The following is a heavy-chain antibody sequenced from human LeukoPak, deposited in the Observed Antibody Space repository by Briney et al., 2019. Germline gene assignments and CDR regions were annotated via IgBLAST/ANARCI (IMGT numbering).Heavy chain of an antibody. CDR3: ARVDAEFRGCSDP. V-gene: IGHV4-30-4*01. CDR2: IYYSGTT. CDR1: GGSVSSGDYY. Sequence: SETLSLTCTVSGGSVSSGDYYWGWIRQPPGKDLEWIGYIYYSGTTHYNPSLESRLTLSVDTSKNQFSLKLTSVTDADTAVYYCARVDAEFRGCSDPWGQGTLVTVSS. J-gene: IGHJ5*02. D-gene: IGHD3-22*01.